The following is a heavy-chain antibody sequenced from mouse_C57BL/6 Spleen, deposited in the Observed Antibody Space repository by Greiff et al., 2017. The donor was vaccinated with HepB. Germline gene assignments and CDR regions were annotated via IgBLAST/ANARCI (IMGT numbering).Heavy chain of an antibody. CDR2: IRSKSNNYAT. V-gene: IGHV10-1*01. D-gene: IGHD2-3*01. CDR1: GFSFNTYA. CDR3: TYDGYWAWFAY. Sequence: EVQGVESGGGLVQPKGSLKLSCAASGFSFNTYAMNWVRQAPGKGLEWVARIRSKSNNYATYYADSVKDRFTISRDDSESMLYLQMNNLKTEDTAMYYCTYDGYWAWFAYWGQGTLVTVSA. J-gene: IGHJ3*01.